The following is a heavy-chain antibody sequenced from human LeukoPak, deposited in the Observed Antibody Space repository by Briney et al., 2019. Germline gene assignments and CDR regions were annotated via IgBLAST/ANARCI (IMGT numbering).Heavy chain of an antibody. Sequence: GGSLRLSCAASGFTFSSYSMNWVRQAPGKGLGWVSSISSSSSYIYYADSVKGRFTISRDNAKNSLYLQMNSLRAEDTAVYYCARDLSPWESRNPDAFDIWGQGTTVTVSS. CDR3: ARDLSPWESRNPDAFDI. CDR1: GFTFSSYS. D-gene: IGHD1-14*01. J-gene: IGHJ3*02. CDR2: ISSSSSYI. V-gene: IGHV3-21*04.